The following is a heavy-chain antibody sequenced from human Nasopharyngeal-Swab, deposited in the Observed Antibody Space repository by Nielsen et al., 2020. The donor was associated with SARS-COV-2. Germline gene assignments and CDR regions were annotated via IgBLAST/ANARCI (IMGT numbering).Heavy chain of an antibody. V-gene: IGHV3-74*01. CDR2: VIQDGIRT. CDR3: ARDFDDYGDMGAFDI. D-gene: IGHD4-17*01. J-gene: IGHJ3*02. Sequence: GGALRLSCVASGVIFSKYWKHWVRQAPGKGLVWVSRVIQDGIRTDYAASVRGRFTISRDNSKNTLYLQMNSLRAEDTAAYYCARDFDDYGDMGAFDIWGQGTMVTVSS. CDR1: GVIFSKYW.